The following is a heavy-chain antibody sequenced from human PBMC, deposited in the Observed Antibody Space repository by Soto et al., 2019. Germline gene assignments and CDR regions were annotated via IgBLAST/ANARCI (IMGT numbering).Heavy chain of an antibody. Sequence: LRLSCAASGFTFSNYAMSWVRQARGKGLEWVSAIRVSGGSTHYADSMKGRFTISRDNSKNTLSLQMSGLRAEDTAVYYCAKETGSGAWYTVDYWGQGTLVTVSS. J-gene: IGHJ4*02. V-gene: IGHV3-23*01. CDR1: GFTFSNYA. CDR2: IRVSGGST. CDR3: AKETGSGAWYTVDY. D-gene: IGHD6-19*01.